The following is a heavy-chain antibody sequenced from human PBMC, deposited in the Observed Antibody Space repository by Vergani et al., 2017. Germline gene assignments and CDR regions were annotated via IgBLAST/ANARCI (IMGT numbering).Heavy chain of an antibody. D-gene: IGHD3-9*01. Sequence: QVQLQESGPGLVKPSQTLSLTCTVSGGSISSGSYYWNWVRQSPGRNLEWIGYIYSSGSTTYNPSLESRVTMSVDTSKNQFSLRLTSVTAADTAVYFCARSNNDWRKGSFDTWGQGTLVAVAS. V-gene: IGHV4-61*01. J-gene: IGHJ4*02. CDR3: ARSNNDWRKGSFDT. CDR2: IYSSGST. CDR1: GGSISSGSYY.